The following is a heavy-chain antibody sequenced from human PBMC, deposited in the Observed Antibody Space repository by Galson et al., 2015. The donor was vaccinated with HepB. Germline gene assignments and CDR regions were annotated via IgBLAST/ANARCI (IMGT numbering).Heavy chain of an antibody. V-gene: IGHV3-66*01. D-gene: IGHD3-22*01. Sequence: SLRLSCAASGFTVSSNYMSWVRQAPGKGLEWVSVIYSGGSTYYADSVKGRFTISRDNSKNALYLQMNSLRAEDTAVYYCARDPRDSSGYSDYWGQGTLVTVSS. J-gene: IGHJ4*02. CDR2: IYSGGST. CDR3: ARDPRDSSGYSDY. CDR1: GFTVSSNY.